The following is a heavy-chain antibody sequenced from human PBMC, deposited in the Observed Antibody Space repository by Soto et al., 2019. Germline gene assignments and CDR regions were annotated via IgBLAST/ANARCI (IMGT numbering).Heavy chain of an antibody. CDR2: ISYDGGNK. CDR1: GFTFSSYG. Sequence: QVQLVESGGGVVQPGRSLRLSCAASGFTFSSYGMHWVRQAPGKGLEWVALISYDGGNKYYADSVKGRFTISRDNSKNTLYLQMNSLRAEDTAVYYCAKVSVPAAIAYYYYGMDVWGQGTTVTVSS. V-gene: IGHV3-30*18. CDR3: AKVSVPAAIAYYYYGMDV. D-gene: IGHD2-2*01. J-gene: IGHJ6*02.